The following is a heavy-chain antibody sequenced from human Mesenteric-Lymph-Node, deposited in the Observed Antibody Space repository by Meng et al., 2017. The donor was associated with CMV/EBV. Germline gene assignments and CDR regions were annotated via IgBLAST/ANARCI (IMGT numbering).Heavy chain of an antibody. D-gene: IGHD3/OR15-3a*01. V-gene: IGHV3-30*04. J-gene: IGHJ4*02. CDR1: GFSFNSYA. Sequence: GGSLRLSCVASGFSFNSYAMHWVRQAPGKGLEWVAVASYDGSNEYYGDSVKGRFTISRDNSKNTLYLQMSSLRPEDTAVYYCARGFYNFWTAFLDNWGQGILVTVSS. CDR2: ASYDGSNE. CDR3: ARGFYNFWTAFLDN.